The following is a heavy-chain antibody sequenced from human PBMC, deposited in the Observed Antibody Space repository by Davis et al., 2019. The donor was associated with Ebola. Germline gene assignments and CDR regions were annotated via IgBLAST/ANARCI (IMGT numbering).Heavy chain of an antibody. CDR2: ISVYNGNT. D-gene: IGHD5-18*01. CDR3: ARDDRDTPLPRPRPLKY. J-gene: IGHJ4*02. CDR1: GYTFTNYG. V-gene: IGHV1-18*01. Sequence: ASVKVSCKASGYTFTNYGINWVRQAPGQGLEWMGWISVYNGNTEYTEKFQGRVTMTTDTSTSTAYMELRSLRSDDTAVYYCARDDRDTPLPRPRPLKYWGQGTLVTVSP.